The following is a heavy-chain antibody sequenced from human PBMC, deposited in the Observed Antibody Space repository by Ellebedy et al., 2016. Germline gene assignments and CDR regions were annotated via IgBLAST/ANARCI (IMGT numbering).Heavy chain of an antibody. CDR2: IYYSGST. CDR3: ARVILYGSGSHDP. D-gene: IGHD3-10*01. CDR1: GGSISSSSYY. Sequence: SETLSLTXTVSGGSISSSSYYWGWIRQPPGKGLEWIGSIYYSGSTYYNPSLKSRVTISVDTSKNQFSLKLSSVTAADTAVYYCARVILYGSGSHDPWGQGTLVTVSS. J-gene: IGHJ5*02. V-gene: IGHV4-39*07.